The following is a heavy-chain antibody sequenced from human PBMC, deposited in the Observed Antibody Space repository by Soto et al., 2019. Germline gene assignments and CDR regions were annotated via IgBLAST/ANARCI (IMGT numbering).Heavy chain of an antibody. CDR3: AKDRERIATRSIGY. J-gene: IGHJ4*02. Sequence: EVQLLESGGGLVQPGGSLRLSCAASGFTFSSYAMSWVRQAPGKGLEWVSGISGSGVSTYYADSVKGRFTISRDNSKSTLYLQMNSLRAEDTAVYYCAKDRERIATRSIGYWGQGTLVTVSS. D-gene: IGHD6-6*01. CDR2: ISGSGVST. CDR1: GFTFSSYA. V-gene: IGHV3-23*01.